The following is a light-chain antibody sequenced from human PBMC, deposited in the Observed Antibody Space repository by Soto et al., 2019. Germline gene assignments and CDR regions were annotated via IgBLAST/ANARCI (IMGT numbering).Light chain of an antibody. CDR2: AAY. CDR3: QQYSSWLWT. V-gene: IGKV3-11*01. J-gene: IGKJ1*01. CDR1: QSVSSC. Sequence: DIELTQSPATLSLSLGERATLSCRASQSVSSCLAWYQQKPGQAPRLLIYAAYNWPSGIPSRFSGSGSGTDFTLTISSLQPEDFAIYYCQQYSSWLWTFGQGTKVDIK.